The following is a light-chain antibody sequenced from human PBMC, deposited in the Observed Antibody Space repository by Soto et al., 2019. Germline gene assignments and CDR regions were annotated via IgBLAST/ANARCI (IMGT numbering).Light chain of an antibody. CDR1: QSLLQSNGYNY. V-gene: IGKV2-28*01. CDR3: MQALQTPLT. CDR2: LGS. J-gene: IGKJ4*01. Sequence: VVIHSPVSLPVTPGEPASISCRSSQSLLQSNGYNYLDWYLQKPGQSPQLLIYLGSNRASGVPDRFSGSGSGTDFTLKISRVEAEDVGVYYCMQALQTPLTFGGGTKVDIK.